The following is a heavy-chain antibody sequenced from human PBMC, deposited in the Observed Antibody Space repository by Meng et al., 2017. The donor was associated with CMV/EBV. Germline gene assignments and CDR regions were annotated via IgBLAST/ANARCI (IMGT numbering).Heavy chain of an antibody. J-gene: IGHJ4*02. D-gene: IGHD3-3*01. CDR3: ARDSAYYDFWSGNPLLDY. CDR2: ISSSSSYI. CDR1: GFTFSSYS. V-gene: IGHV3-21*01. Sequence: LSLTCAASGFTFSSYSMNCVRQAPGKGLEWVSSISSSSSYIYYAGSVKGRFTISRDNAKNSLYLQMNSLRAEDTAVYYCARDSAYYDFWSGNPLLDYWGQGTLVTVSS.